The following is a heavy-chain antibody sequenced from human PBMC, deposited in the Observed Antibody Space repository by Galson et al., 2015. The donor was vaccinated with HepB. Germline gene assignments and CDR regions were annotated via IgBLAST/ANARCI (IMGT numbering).Heavy chain of an antibody. CDR1: GFSFNIFS. Sequence: SLRLSCAASGFSFNIFSVSWVRQAPGKGPEWISYSDTTSTTTYYAESVRGRFAISRDNAKRLVHLQLNSLRVDDTAVYYCARDRGYCTGGNCYRFFDFWGQGIMVTVSS. J-gene: IGHJ3*01. CDR3: ARDRGYCTGGNCYRFFDF. D-gene: IGHD2-15*01. V-gene: IGHV3-48*01. CDR2: SDTTSTTT.